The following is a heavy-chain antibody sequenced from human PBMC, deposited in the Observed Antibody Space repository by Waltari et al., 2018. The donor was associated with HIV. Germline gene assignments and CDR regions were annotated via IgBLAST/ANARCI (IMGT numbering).Heavy chain of an antibody. J-gene: IGHJ4*02. D-gene: IGHD4-17*01. V-gene: IGHV3-30*03. CDR1: GFNFRTYG. CDR2: ISYDGNHK. CDR3: ARDQNYGGNAFDS. Sequence: QVQLVESGGGVVQPGRSLSLSCAASGFNFRTYGMYWVRQSPGKGLEWLALISYDGNHKYYPDSLKGRFTISRDNSNYTLYLQMINLRVEDTAVYYCARDQNYGGNAFDSWGQGTLVTVSS.